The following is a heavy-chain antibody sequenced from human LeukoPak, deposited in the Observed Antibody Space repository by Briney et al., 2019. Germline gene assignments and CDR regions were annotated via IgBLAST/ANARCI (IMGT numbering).Heavy chain of an antibody. V-gene: IGHV5-51*01. CDR2: IYPGDSDT. J-gene: IGHJ6*02. D-gene: IGHD2-2*01. CDR1: GYSFTSYW. CDR3: ARAWAYCSSTSCYGDGMDV. Sequence: GESLKISCKGSGYSFTSYWIGWVRQMPGKGLEWMGIIYPGDSDTRYSPSFQGQVTMSADKSISTAYLQWSSLKASDSAMYYCARAWAYCSSTSCYGDGMDVWGQGTTVTVSS.